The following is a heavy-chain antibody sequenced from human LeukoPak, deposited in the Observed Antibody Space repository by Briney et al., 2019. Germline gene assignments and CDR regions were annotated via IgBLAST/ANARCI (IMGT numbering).Heavy chain of an antibody. CDR3: AREGGPYDSSGYFNWFDP. D-gene: IGHD3-22*01. CDR2: ISPHNGNA. V-gene: IGHV1-18*01. CDR1: GYNFFTYG. J-gene: IGHJ5*02. Sequence: ASVKVSCKASGYNFFTYGITWVRQAPGQALEWMGWISPHNGNANYAQKFQDRVIMTTDTSTNTAFMEVRSLRSDDTAMYYCAREGGPYDSSGYFNWFDPWGQGTLVTVSS.